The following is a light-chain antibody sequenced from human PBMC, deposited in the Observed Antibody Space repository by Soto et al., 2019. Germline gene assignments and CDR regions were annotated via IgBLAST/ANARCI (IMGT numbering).Light chain of an antibody. CDR2: DVS. CDR3: QQYDGYSWA. CDR1: QNINTW. Sequence: QMTQSPSTLSASVGDRVTITCRASQNINTWLAWYQQKPGTAPRLLIYDVSTLQSGVPSRFSGSGSGTEFTLTITSLQPDDSAIYYCQQYDGYSWAFGQGTKVEIK. V-gene: IGKV1-5*01. J-gene: IGKJ1*01.